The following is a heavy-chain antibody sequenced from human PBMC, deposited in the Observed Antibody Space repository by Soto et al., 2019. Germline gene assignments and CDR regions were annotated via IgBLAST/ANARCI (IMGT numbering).Heavy chain of an antibody. J-gene: IGHJ6*02. CDR2: IYPGDSDT. CDR3: ARHVSYSSGQRYYYYGMDV. CDR1: GYSFTSYW. D-gene: IGHD6-19*01. Sequence: RGESLKISCKGSGYSFTSYWIGWVRQMPGKGLEWMGIIYPGDSDTRYSPSFQGQVTISADKSISTAYLQWSSLKASDTAMYYCARHVSYSSGQRYYYYGMDVWGQGTTVTVSS. V-gene: IGHV5-51*01.